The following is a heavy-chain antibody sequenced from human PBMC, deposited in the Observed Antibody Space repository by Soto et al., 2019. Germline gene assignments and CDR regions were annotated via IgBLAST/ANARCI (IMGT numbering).Heavy chain of an antibody. D-gene: IGHD3-16*01. J-gene: IGHJ6*02. CDR3: ARDQRNYDYVWDGPTDV. CDR1: GFTFSSYS. CDR2: ISSSSSYI. V-gene: IGHV3-21*01. Sequence: EVQLVESGGGLVKPGGSLRLSCAASGFTFSSYSMNWVRQAPGKGLEWVSSISSSSSYIYYADSVKGRFTISRDNAKNSLYLQMNSLRAEDTAVYYCARDQRNYDYVWDGPTDVWGQGTTVTVSS.